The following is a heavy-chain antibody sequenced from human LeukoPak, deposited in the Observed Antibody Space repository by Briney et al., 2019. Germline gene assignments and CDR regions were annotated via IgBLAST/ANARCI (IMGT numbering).Heavy chain of an antibody. Sequence: SVKVSCKASGGTFSSYAISWVRQAPGQGLEWMGRIIPILGIANYAQKFQGRVTITADKSTSTAYMELSSLRSEDTAVYYCARDSYNWNDLGYYFDYWGQGTLVTVSS. CDR1: GGTFSSYA. CDR2: IIPILGIA. V-gene: IGHV1-69*04. J-gene: IGHJ4*02. CDR3: ARDSYNWNDLGYYFDY. D-gene: IGHD1-20*01.